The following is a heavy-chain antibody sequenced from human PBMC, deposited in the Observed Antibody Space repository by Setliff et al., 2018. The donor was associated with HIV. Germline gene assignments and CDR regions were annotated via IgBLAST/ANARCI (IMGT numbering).Heavy chain of an antibody. CDR2: IYSDGNT. V-gene: IGHV3-66*02. CDR3: ARVLPVTSDFDY. CDR1: GFTVSSYY. D-gene: IGHD5-18*01. J-gene: IGHJ4*02. Sequence: GGSLRLSCAASGFTVSSYYMSWVRQAPGKGLEWVSTIYSDGNTYHADSVKGRFTLSRDNSENALFLQMNSLRPEDTAVYYCARVLPVTSDFDYWGQGTLVTVSS.